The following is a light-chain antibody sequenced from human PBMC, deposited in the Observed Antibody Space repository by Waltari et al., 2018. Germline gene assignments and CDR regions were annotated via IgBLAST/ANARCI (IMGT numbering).Light chain of an antibody. CDR1: QTISSSH. Sequence: EIVLTQSPGTLSLSPGERATLSCRASQTISSSHLAWYQQRPGQAPRLLIYDGSSRATGTPDRFTSSGSGTDFTLTISGLEPEDFAVYYCQQYDSSSYTFGPGTNLEIK. CDR2: DGS. V-gene: IGKV3-20*01. J-gene: IGKJ2*01. CDR3: QQYDSSSYT.